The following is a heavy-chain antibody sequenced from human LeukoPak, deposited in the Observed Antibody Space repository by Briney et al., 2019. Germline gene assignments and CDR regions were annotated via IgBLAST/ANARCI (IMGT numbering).Heavy chain of an antibody. J-gene: IGHJ4*02. CDR2: ISYDGSNK. Sequence: PGGSLRLSCAASGFTFSSYGMHWVRQAPGKGLEWVAVISYDGSNKYYADSVKGRFTISRDNSKNTLYLQMNSLRAEDTAVYYCAKGTAVGATTSFDFWGQGTLVTVSS. V-gene: IGHV3-30*18. CDR3: AKGTAVGATTSFDF. CDR1: GFTFSSYG. D-gene: IGHD1-26*01.